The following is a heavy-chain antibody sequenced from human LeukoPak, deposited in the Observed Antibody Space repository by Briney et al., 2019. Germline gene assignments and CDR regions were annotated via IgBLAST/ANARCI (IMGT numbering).Heavy chain of an antibody. CDR1: GFTFNEYN. Sequence: PGGSLRLSCATSGFTFNEYNMNWVRQAPGKRLEWVSSILSGSGNIYYADSVKGRFTISRDNAENSLHLQMNSLRADDTAVYYCARDRWELPHYYYYGLDVWGQGTTVTVSS. D-gene: IGHD1-26*01. CDR3: ARDRWELPHYYYYGLDV. V-gene: IGHV3-21*01. J-gene: IGHJ6*02. CDR2: ILSGSGNI.